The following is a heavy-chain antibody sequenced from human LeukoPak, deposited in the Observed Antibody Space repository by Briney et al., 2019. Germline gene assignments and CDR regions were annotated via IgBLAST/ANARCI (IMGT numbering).Heavy chain of an antibody. CDR1: GGSISSYY. V-gene: IGHV4-39*01. Sequence: SETLSLTCTVSGGSISSYYWGWIRQPPGKGLEWIGSIYYSGSTYYNPSLKSRVTISVDTSKNQFSLKLSSVTAADTAVYYCARHSVLLTIDYWGQGTLVTVSS. CDR3: ARHSVLLTIDY. J-gene: IGHJ4*02. D-gene: IGHD4/OR15-4a*01. CDR2: IYYSGST.